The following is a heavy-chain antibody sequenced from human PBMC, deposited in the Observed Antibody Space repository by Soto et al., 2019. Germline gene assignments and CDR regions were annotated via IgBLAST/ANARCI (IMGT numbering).Heavy chain of an antibody. D-gene: IGHD6-13*01. Sequence: GGSLRLSCAASGFTFSDYYMSWIRQAPGKGLEWVSYISSSGSTIYYADSVKGRFTISRDNAKNSLYLQMNSLRAEDTAVYYCARARTIERSSWYGKYYYYYMDVWGKGTTVTVSS. CDR2: ISSSGSTI. J-gene: IGHJ6*03. CDR3: ARARTIERSSWYGKYYYYYMDV. CDR1: GFTFSDYY. V-gene: IGHV3-11*01.